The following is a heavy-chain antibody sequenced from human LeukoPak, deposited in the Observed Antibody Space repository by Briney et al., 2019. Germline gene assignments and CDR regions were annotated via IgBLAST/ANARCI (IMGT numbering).Heavy chain of an antibody. D-gene: IGHD1-26*01. V-gene: IGHV3-21*01. CDR2: ISSSSGYI. Sequence: GSLRLSCAASGFTFSSYSMNWVRQAPGKGLERVSSISSSSGYIYYADSVKGRFTISRDNAKNSLYLQMNSLRAEDTAVYYCALGEPRSPFDYWGQGTLVTVSS. J-gene: IGHJ4*02. CDR1: GFTFSSYS. CDR3: ALGEPRSPFDY.